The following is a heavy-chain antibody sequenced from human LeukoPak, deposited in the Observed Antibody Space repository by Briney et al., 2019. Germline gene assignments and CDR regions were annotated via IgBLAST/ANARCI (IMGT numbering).Heavy chain of an antibody. CDR3: AKCDVVPAAITFDI. CDR2: IRYDGSNK. J-gene: IGHJ3*02. V-gene: IGHV3-30*02. CDR1: GFTFSSYG. Sequence: GGSLRLSCAASGFTFSSYGMHWVRQAPGKGLEWVAFIRYDGSNKYYADSVKGRFTISRDNSKNTLYLQMNSLRAEDTAVYYCAKCDVVPAAITFDIWGQGTMVTVSS. D-gene: IGHD2-2*01.